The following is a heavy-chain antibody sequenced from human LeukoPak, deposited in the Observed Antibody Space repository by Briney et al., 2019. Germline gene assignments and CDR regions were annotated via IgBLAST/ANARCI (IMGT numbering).Heavy chain of an antibody. D-gene: IGHD7-27*01. CDR3: ARAWGLDP. Sequence: SETLSLTCTVSGGSISSSSYYWGWIRQPPGKGLEWIGSIYYSGSTYYNPSLKSRVTISVDTSKNQSSLKLSSVTAADTAVYYCARAWGLDPWGQGTLVTVSS. CDR1: GGSISSSSYY. V-gene: IGHV4-39*01. J-gene: IGHJ5*02. CDR2: IYYSGST.